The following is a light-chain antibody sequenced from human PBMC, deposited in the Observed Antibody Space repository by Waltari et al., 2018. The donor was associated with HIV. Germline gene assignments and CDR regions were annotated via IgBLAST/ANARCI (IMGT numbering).Light chain of an antibody. J-gene: IGKJ4*01. CDR2: GGS. CDR1: QSVSSSY. Sequence: VLKQSPATLSLSPGERATLSCRASQSVSSSYLPRYQQKPGQAPRLLHYGGSSRAHGIPDRFRGSGSGTDFTLTISRLEPEDFAVYYCQQYGSSPPLTFGGGTKVEIK. V-gene: IGKV3-20*01. CDR3: QQYGSSPPLT.